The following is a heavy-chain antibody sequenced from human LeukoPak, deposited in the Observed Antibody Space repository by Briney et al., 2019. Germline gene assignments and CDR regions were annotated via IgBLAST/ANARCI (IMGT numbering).Heavy chain of an antibody. CDR3: ARANLLEDAFDI. Sequence: ASVKVSCKASGYTFTSYGISWVRQAPGQGLEWMGWISAYNGNTNYAQKLQGRVTMTRDTSISTAYMELSRLRSDDTAVYYCARANLLEDAFDIWGQGTMVTVSS. D-gene: IGHD1-1*01. CDR2: ISAYNGNT. V-gene: IGHV1-18*01. CDR1: GYTFTSYG. J-gene: IGHJ3*02.